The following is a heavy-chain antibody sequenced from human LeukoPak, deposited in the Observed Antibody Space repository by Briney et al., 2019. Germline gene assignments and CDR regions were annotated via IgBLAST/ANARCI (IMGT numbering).Heavy chain of an antibody. D-gene: IGHD1-26*01. CDR3: ARDSSRSYEAYYFDY. CDR1: GFTFSSYW. Sequence: GGSLRLSCAASGFTFSSYWMSWVRQAPGKGLEWVANIKQDGSEKYYVDSVKGRFTISRDNAKNSLYLQMNSLRAEDTAVYYCARDSSRSYEAYYFDYWGQGTLVTVSS. CDR2: IKQDGSEK. V-gene: IGHV3-7*01. J-gene: IGHJ4*02.